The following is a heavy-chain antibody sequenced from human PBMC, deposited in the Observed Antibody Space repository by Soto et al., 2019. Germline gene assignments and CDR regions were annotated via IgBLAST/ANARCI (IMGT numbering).Heavy chain of an antibody. J-gene: IGHJ4*02. D-gene: IGHD2-2*01. CDR1: GFTVSSNY. Sequence: HPGGSLRLSCAASGFTVSSNYMSWVRQAPGKGLEWVSVIYSGGSTYYADSVKGRFTISRDNSKNTLDLQMTSLTAEDTAVYYCAKRKYCSSTTCFDYWGQGTLVTVSS. CDR3: AKRKYCSSTTCFDY. V-gene: IGHV3-53*01. CDR2: IYSGGST.